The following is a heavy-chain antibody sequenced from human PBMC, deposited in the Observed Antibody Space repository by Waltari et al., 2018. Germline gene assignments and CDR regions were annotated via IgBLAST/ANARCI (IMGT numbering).Heavy chain of an antibody. J-gene: IGHJ4*02. CDR3: ARAPKVYCSSTSCAKPLSRYYFDY. Sequence: QVQLQQWGAGLLKPSETLSLTCAVYGGSFSGYYWSWLRQPPGTGLEWIGEINHSGSTNYNPSLKSRVTISVDTSKNQFSLKLSSVTAADTAVYYCARAPKVYCSSTSCAKPLSRYYFDYWGQGTLVTVSS. CDR2: INHSGST. CDR1: GGSFSGYY. D-gene: IGHD2-2*01. V-gene: IGHV4-34*01.